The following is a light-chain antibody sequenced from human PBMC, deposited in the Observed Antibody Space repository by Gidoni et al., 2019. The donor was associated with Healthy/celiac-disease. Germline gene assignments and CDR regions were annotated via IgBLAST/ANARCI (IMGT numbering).Light chain of an antibody. CDR1: QSISSY. V-gene: IGKV1-39*01. CDR2: AAS. Sequence: DIQMTQSPSSLSASVGDRVTITCRASQSISSYLNWYQQKPGKAPKLLIYAASSLQSGVPSRFSGSGSGTDFTLTISSLQPEDFATYYCQQTHSGTFXXXTKVEIK. J-gene: IGKJ1*01. CDR3: QQTHSGT.